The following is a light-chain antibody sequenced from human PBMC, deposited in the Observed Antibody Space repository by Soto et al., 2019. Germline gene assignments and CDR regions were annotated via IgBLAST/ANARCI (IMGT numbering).Light chain of an antibody. V-gene: IGKV1-5*01. Sequence: VQMTQSPSTLSESVGDRVTITCLASQSINNLLAWYQQKPGKAPKFLIYDVSTLESGVPSRFSGSGSGTEFTLTISSLQPEDFATYYCQQYDSYPLTFGGGTKVDIK. CDR3: QQYDSYPLT. CDR2: DVS. CDR1: QSINNL. J-gene: IGKJ4*01.